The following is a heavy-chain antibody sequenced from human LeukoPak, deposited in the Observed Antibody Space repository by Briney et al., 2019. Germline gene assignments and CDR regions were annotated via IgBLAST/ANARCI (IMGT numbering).Heavy chain of an antibody. CDR2: INPDGGNT. V-gene: IGHV1-46*01. D-gene: IGHD6-13*01. CDR1: GYTFITYY. CDR3: ARVSAAGTVDI. Sequence: ASVKVSCKASGYTFITYYMHWVRQAPGQGLEWVGQINPDGGNTRYAQRFHGRVILSTDMSTSTVYMEVSSLRSDDTAVYYCARVSAAGTVDIWGQGTMVTVSS. J-gene: IGHJ3*02.